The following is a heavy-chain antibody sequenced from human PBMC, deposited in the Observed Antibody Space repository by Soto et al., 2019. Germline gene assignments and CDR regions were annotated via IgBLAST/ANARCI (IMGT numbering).Heavy chain of an antibody. D-gene: IGHD4-4*01. CDR2: IYYSGST. V-gene: IGHV4-31*03. CDR1: GGSISSGGYY. Sequence: PSDTLSLTCTVSGGSISSGGYYWSWIRQHPGKGLEWIGYIYYSGSTYYNPSLKSRVTISVDTSKNQFSLKLSSVTAADTAVYYCARVTTITTYGMDVWGQGTTVTVSS. CDR3: ARVTTITTYGMDV. J-gene: IGHJ6*02.